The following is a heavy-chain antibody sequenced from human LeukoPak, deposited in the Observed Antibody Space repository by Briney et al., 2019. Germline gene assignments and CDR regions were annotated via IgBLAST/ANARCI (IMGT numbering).Heavy chain of an antibody. CDR2: INHSGST. CDR1: GGSFSGYY. V-gene: IGHV4-34*01. CDR3: ARMPGKYYFDY. J-gene: IGHJ4*02. Sequence: PSETLSLTCAVYGGSFSGYYWSWIRQPPGKGLEWIGEINHSGSTNYNPSLKSRVTISVDTSKNQFSLKLSSVTAADTAVYYCARMPGKYYFDYWGQGTLVTVSS. D-gene: IGHD2-2*01.